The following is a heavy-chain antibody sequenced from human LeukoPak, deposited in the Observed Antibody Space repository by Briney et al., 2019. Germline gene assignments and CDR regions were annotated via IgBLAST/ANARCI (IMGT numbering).Heavy chain of an antibody. J-gene: IGHJ4*02. CDR3: ARATEWELLEDY. CDR1: GYTFTSHA. D-gene: IGHD1-26*01. Sequence: ASVKVSCKASGYTFTSHAMHWVRQAPGQRLEWMGWINAGNGNTKYSQKFQGRVTITRDTSASTAYMELSGLRSEDTAVYYCARATEWELLEDYWGQGTLVTVSS. V-gene: IGHV1-3*01. CDR2: INAGNGNT.